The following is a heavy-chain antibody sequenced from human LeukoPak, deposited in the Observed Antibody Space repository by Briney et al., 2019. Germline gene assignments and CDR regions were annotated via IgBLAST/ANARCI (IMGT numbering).Heavy chain of an antibody. Sequence: SETLSLTCTVSGGSISSYYWSWLRQPPGKGLEWIGYIYYSGSTNYNPSLESRVTISVDTSKNQFSLKLSSVTAADTAVYYCASFMRGWSGGVSGWFDPWGQGTLVTVSS. CDR3: ASFMRGWSGGVSGWFDP. CDR1: GGSISSYY. CDR2: IYYSGST. D-gene: IGHD3-10*01. V-gene: IGHV4-59*01. J-gene: IGHJ5*02.